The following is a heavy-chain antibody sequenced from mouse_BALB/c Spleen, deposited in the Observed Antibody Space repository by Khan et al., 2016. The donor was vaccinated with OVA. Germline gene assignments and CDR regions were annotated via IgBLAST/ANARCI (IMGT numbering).Heavy chain of an antibody. D-gene: IGHD2-1*01. CDR1: GFTFSSYG. J-gene: IGHJ2*01. Sequence: EVELVESGGGLVQPGGSLKLSCAVSGFTFSSYGMSWVRQTPDKRLELVATINTNVGSTYYPDIVKGRFTIHRDNAKNTLYLQMSSLKSEDKTMYYCARLCIIYCGNYAYYIDYWGQGTTLTVSS. CDR3: ARLCIIYCGNYAYYIDY. CDR2: INTNVGST. V-gene: IGHV5-6-3*01.